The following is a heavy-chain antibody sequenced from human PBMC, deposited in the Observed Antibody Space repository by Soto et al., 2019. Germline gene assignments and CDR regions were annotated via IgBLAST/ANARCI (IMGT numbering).Heavy chain of an antibody. CDR1: GVTIRGYY. Sequence: SETLSLTCNVSGVTIRGYYWNWIRQPPGKTLEWIGSIYYTGGTNYNPSPKSRVTISVDTSKNHFSLKFNSLTAADTAVYYCASGPLITISAPDSWGQVTLVTV. CDR2: IYYTGGT. V-gene: IGHV4-59*01. J-gene: IGHJ4*02. CDR3: ASGPLITISAPDS. D-gene: IGHD6-13*01.